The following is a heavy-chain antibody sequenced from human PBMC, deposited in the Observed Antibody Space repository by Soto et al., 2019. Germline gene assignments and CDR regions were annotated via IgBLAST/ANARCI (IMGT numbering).Heavy chain of an antibody. CDR1: GYTFTSYG. Sequence: QVQLVQSGAEEKKPGASVKVSCKASGYTFTSYGLHWVRQAPGQRLEWMGWINAGNGNTKYSQKFQGRVTITRDTSVSPVDMGLTALNSEDTAVYYCASIRLGATPYGMAVSGQGTTVTISS. CDR2: INAGNGNT. V-gene: IGHV1-3*05. D-gene: IGHD1-26*01. J-gene: IGHJ6*02. CDR3: ASIRLGATPYGMAV.